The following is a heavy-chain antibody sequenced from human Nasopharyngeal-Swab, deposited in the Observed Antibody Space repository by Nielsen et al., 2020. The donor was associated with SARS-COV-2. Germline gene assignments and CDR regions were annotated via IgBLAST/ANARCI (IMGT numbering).Heavy chain of an antibody. D-gene: IGHD4-11*01. CDR3: ARSVSDYTNNDRFDYFDP. CDR1: GGSINSNY. CDR2: IYYTGST. J-gene: IGHJ5*02. Sequence: SETLSLTCTVSGGSINSNYWTWIRQSPGKGLEWIGYIYYTGSTNSNPSLKTRVSISVDTSRNQFSLRPSSVTAADTAVYYCARSVSDYTNNDRFDYFDPWGQGSLVTVSS. V-gene: IGHV4-59*01.